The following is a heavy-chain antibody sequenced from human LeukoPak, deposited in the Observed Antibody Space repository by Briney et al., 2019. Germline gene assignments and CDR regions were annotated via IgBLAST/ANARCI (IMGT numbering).Heavy chain of an antibody. CDR1: GGSISSYY. V-gene: IGHV4-59*01. Sequence: PSETPSLTCTVSGGSISSYYWSWIRQPPGKGLEWIGYIYYSGSTNYNPSLKSRVTISVDTSKNQFSLKLSSVTAADTAVYYCARAGDFLSRYATRGQGTLVTVSS. J-gene: IGHJ4*02. CDR2: IYYSGST. D-gene: IGHD3-3*01. CDR3: ARAGDFLSRYAT.